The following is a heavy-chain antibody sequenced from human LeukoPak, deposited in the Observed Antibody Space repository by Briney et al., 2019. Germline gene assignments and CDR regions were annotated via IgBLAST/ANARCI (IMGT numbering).Heavy chain of an antibody. Sequence: GGSLRLSCAASGFTFSSYAMSWVRQAPGKGLEWVSTISTSGGSTYYADSVKGRFTISRDNSKNTLYLQMNSLRAEDTAVYYCAKVRFGVTARYHIDFWGQGTLVTVSS. CDR2: ISTSGGST. J-gene: IGHJ4*02. D-gene: IGHD3-16*01. V-gene: IGHV3-23*01. CDR1: GFTFSSYA. CDR3: AKVRFGVTARYHIDF.